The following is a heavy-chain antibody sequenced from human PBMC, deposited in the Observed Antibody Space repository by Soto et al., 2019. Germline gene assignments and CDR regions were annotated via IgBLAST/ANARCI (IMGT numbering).Heavy chain of an antibody. CDR2: IIPIFGTA. J-gene: IGHJ4*02. CDR3: ARDNSGYDGYYFDY. D-gene: IGHD5-12*01. V-gene: IGHV1-69*13. CDR1: GGTFSSYA. Sequence: GASVKVSCKASGGTFSSYAISWVRQAPGQGLEWMGGIIPIFGTANYAQKFQGRVTITADESTSTAYMELSSLRSEDTAVYYCARDNSGYDGYYFDYWGQGTLVTVSS.